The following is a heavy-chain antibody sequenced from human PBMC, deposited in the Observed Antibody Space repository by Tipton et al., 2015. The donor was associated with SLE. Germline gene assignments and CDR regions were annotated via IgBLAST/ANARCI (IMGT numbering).Heavy chain of an antibody. J-gene: IGHJ4*02. V-gene: IGHV3-23*01. D-gene: IGHD7-27*01. CDR2: ISGSGGGT. Sequence: SLRLSCAASGFTFSSYAMSWVRQAPGKGLEWVSVISGSGGGTDYADSVKGRFTISRDNSKNTLYLQMNSLRAEDTAVYYCAKERGGWGSLFDYWGQGTLVTVSS. CDR1: GFTFSSYA. CDR3: AKERGGWGSLFDY.